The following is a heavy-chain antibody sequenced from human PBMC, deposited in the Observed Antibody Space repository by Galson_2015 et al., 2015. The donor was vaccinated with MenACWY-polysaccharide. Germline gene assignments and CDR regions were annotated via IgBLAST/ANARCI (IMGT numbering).Heavy chain of an antibody. Sequence: SLRLSCAASGFSVGSDYMNWVRQAPGKGLEWVSLFSINGDTFYTDSVKGRFTISRDDSRNTLYLQMNSLRAEDTAVYYCASSTTWAEYFQNWGQGTLVTISS. J-gene: IGHJ1*01. CDR3: ASSTTWAEYFQN. D-gene: IGHD2-2*01. CDR2: FSINGDT. V-gene: IGHV3-66*02. CDR1: GFSVGSDY.